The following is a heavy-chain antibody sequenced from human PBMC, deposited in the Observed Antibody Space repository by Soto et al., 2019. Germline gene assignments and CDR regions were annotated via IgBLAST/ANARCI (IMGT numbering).Heavy chain of an antibody. CDR1: GDSISSNNYY. D-gene: IGHD2-8*02. Sequence: SETLSLTCTVSGDSISSNNYYWGWIRQPPGKGLEWIGSIFYTGLSYYNPSLKSRVTISVDTSKNQFSLRLSSVTAADTAFYYCALGWTYSTGSYVDHWGQGTRVS. V-gene: IGHV4-39*01. CDR2: IFYTGLS. J-gene: IGHJ5*02. CDR3: ALGWTYSTGSYVDH.